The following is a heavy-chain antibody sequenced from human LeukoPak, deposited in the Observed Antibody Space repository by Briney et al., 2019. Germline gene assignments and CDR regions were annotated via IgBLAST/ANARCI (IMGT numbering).Heavy chain of an antibody. J-gene: IGHJ4*02. CDR2: INHSGST. D-gene: IGHD3-16*02. CDR1: GGSFSGYY. CDR3: AGGAPFGGVIVHFDY. Sequence: SETLSLTCAVYGGSFSGYYWSWIRQPPGKGLEWIGEINHSGSTNYNPSLKSRVTISVDTSKNQFSLKLSSVTAADTAVYYCAGGAPFGGVIVHFDYWGQGTLVTVSS. V-gene: IGHV4-34*01.